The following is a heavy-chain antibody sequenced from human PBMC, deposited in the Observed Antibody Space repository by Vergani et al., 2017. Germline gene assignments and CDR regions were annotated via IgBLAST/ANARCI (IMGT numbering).Heavy chain of an antibody. CDR2: MYHSGST. V-gene: IGHV4-59*08. J-gene: IGHJ4*02. Sequence: QVRLQESGPGLVKPSETLSLTCSVSGGSMSGYYWSWIRQPPGKELEWIGYMYHSGSTNYNPSLETRVTISGDTSKNQFSLKLSSVTAADTAVYYCARSRLERWLHLGYFDYWGQGTLVTVSS. CDR3: ARSRLERWLHLGYFDY. D-gene: IGHD5-24*01. CDR1: GGSMSGYY.